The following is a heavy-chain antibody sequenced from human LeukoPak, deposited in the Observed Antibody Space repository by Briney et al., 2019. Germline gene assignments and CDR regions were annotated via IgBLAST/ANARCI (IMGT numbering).Heavy chain of an antibody. J-gene: IGHJ3*02. CDR3: ASPRALYCSSTSCQTANGAFDI. CDR1: GFTVSKNY. D-gene: IGHD2-2*01. CDR2: IHSGGST. Sequence: GGSLRLSCAASGFTVSKNYMSWVRQAPGKGLEWVSVIHSGGSTYNADSVKGRFTISRDNSKNTLYLQMNSLRAEDTAEYYCASPRALYCSSTSCQTANGAFDIWGQGTMVTVSS. V-gene: IGHV3-53*01.